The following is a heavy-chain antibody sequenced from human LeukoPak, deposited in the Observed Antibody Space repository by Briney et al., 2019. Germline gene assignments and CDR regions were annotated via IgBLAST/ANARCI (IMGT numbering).Heavy chain of an antibody. J-gene: IGHJ6*02. V-gene: IGHV4-59*01. Sequence: GSLRLSCAASGFTFSDYYMSWIRQPPGKGLEWIGYIYYSGSTNYDPSLKSRVTISVDTSKNQFSLKLSSVTAADTAVYYCARVVAAAGTGYGMDVWGQGTTVTVSS. CDR2: IYYSGST. CDR1: GFTFSDYY. CDR3: ARVVAAAGTGYGMDV. D-gene: IGHD6-13*01.